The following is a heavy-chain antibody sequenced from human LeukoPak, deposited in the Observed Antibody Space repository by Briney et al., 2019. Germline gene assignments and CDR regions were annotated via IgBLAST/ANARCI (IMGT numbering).Heavy chain of an antibody. Sequence: GGSLRLSCAASGFTFSWFWMSWVRQAPGKGLEWVANIKEDGSEKYYVDSVKGRFTISRDNAKNSLYLQMNSLRAEGTAVYYCARLEAVWGKGTTVTVSS. CDR3: ARLEAV. J-gene: IGHJ6*04. V-gene: IGHV3-7*01. CDR2: IKEDGSEK. CDR1: GFTFSWFW. D-gene: IGHD3-3*01.